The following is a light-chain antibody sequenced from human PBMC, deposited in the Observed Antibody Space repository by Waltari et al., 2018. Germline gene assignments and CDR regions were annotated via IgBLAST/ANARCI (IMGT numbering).Light chain of an antibody. CDR2: RVP. J-gene: IGKJ2*01. CDR1: QSLVNVDGNTS. Sequence: DVVMTQSPLSQAVTLGQPASISCRSSQSLVNVDGNTSLSWFHQRPGQSQRRLIYRVPYRDSGVPDRFSGSGSGTDFTLRVSRVEAEDVGFFYCMQGTRWPYTFGQGTKLEIK. CDR3: MQGTRWPYT. V-gene: IGKV2-30*01.